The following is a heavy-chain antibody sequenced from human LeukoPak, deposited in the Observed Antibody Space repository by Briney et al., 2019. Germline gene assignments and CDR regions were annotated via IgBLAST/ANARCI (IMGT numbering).Heavy chain of an antibody. CDR1: GFTFANYA. D-gene: IGHD3-16*01. CDR3: AKLGHGGYYSYMDV. Sequence: QAGGSLTLSCAVSGFTFANYAMTWVRQAPGKGLESVSSISTDGTTYYAHSVKGRFTLSRDNSKNTLYLQMSSLRAEDTAVYYCAKLGHGGYYSYMDVWGKGTTVTVSS. V-gene: IGHV3-23*01. CDR2: ISTDGTT. J-gene: IGHJ6*03.